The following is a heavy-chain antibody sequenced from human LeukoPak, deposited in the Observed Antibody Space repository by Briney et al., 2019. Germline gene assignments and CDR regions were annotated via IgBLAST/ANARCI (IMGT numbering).Heavy chain of an antibody. Sequence: ASVKVSCKASGYTFSAYGISWVRQAPGQGLEWMGWISVYNSNTNYAQKVQGRVALTTDTSTSTAYMELRSLRSDDTAVYFCARDSHIAEVAYYFDYWGQGTLVTVSS. J-gene: IGHJ4*02. CDR3: ARDSHIAEVAYYFDY. D-gene: IGHD6-13*01. CDR2: ISVYNSNT. CDR1: GYTFSAYG. V-gene: IGHV1-18*01.